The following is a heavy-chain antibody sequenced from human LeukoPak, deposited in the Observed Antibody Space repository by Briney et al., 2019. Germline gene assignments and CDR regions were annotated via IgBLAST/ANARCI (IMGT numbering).Heavy chain of an antibody. Sequence: GGSLRLSCAASGFTFSSYSMNWVRQAPGKGLEWVSYISSSSSTIYYADSVKGRFTISRDNAKNSLYLQMNSLRAEDTAVYYCARDLTADYWGQGTLVTVSS. CDR2: ISSSSSTI. CDR3: ARDLTADY. J-gene: IGHJ4*02. V-gene: IGHV3-48*01. CDR1: GFTFSSYS. D-gene: IGHD4/OR15-4a*01.